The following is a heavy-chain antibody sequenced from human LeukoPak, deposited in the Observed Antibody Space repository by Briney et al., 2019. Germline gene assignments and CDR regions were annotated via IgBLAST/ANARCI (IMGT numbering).Heavy chain of an antibody. CDR3: ARVSVVTTFDY. D-gene: IGHD4-23*01. J-gene: IGHJ4*02. CDR2: ISSSGSSI. CDR1: GFTLSRNE. Sequence: GGSLRLSCAASGFTLSRNEMNWVRQAPGKGLEWVSYISSSGSSIYYADSVKGRFTISRDNAKNSLYLQMNSLRAEDTAVYYCARVSVVTTFDYWGQGTLVTVSS. V-gene: IGHV3-48*03.